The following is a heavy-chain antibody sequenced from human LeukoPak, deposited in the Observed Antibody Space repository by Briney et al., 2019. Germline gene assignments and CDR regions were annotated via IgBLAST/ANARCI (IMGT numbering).Heavy chain of an antibody. D-gene: IGHD4-23*01. CDR1: GFTFSSYA. CDR2: ISYDGSNK. CDR3: ARDRTVVTRLSAYYYYYGMDV. Sequence: PGRSLRLSCAASGFTFSSYAMHWVRQAPGKGLEWVAVISYDGSNKYYADSVKGLFTISRDNSKNTLYLQMNSLRAEDTAVYYCARDRTVVTRLSAYYYYYGMDVWGQGTTVTVSS. J-gene: IGHJ6*02. V-gene: IGHV3-30-3*01.